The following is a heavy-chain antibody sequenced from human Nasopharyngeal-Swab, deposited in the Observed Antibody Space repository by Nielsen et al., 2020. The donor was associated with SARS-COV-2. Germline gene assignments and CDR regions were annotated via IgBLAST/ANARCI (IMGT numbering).Heavy chain of an antibody. D-gene: IGHD2-2*01. CDR3: TTTPEVVPAANYYYGMDV. V-gene: IGHV3-15*01. Sequence: GESLKISCAASGFTFSNAWMSWVRQAPGKGLEWVGRIKSKTDGGTTDYAAPMKGRFTISRDDSKNTLYLQMNSLKTEDTAVYYCTTTPEVVPAANYYYGMDVWGQGTTVTVSS. CDR2: IKSKTDGGTT. CDR1: GFTFSNAW. J-gene: IGHJ6*02.